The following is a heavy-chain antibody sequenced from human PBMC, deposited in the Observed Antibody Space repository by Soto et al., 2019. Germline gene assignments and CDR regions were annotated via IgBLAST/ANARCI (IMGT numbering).Heavy chain of an antibody. Sequence: PSETLSLTCTVSGGSISSSSYYWGWIRQPPGKGLEWIGSIYYSGSTYYNPSLKSRVTISVDTSKNQFSLKLSSVTAADTAVYYCARRGDELRYFDWDKYYFDYWGQGTLVTVSS. V-gene: IGHV4-39*01. J-gene: IGHJ4*02. CDR2: IYYSGST. CDR3: ARRGDELRYFDWDKYYFDY. D-gene: IGHD3-9*01. CDR1: GGSISSSSYY.